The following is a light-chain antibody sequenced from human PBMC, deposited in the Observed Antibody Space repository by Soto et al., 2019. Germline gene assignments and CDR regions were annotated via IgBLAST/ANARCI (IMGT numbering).Light chain of an antibody. CDR1: SSDVGGYNY. V-gene: IGLV2-14*01. Sequence: QSALTQAASVSGSPGQSITISCTGTSSDVGGYNYVSWYQQHPGKAPKLMIYDVSNRPSGVSNRFSGFKSGNTASLTISGLQAEDEADYYCSSYTSSSTLLYVFGTGTKLTVL. J-gene: IGLJ1*01. CDR2: DVS. CDR3: SSYTSSSTLLYV.